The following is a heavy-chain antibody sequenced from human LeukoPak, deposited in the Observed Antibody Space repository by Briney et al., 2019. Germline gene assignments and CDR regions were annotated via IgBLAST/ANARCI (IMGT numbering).Heavy chain of an antibody. D-gene: IGHD1-7*01. V-gene: IGHV1-2*02. Sequence: ASVKVSCKASGYTLTEHFIHWVRQAPGQGLQYMGWIHPASANTVYAQMFHGRVTLTRDTPATTTYMELSGLRSDDTAVYYCARDLRPANLWGQGILVTVSS. CDR3: ARDLRPANL. CDR1: GYTLTEHF. CDR2: IHPASANT. J-gene: IGHJ4*02.